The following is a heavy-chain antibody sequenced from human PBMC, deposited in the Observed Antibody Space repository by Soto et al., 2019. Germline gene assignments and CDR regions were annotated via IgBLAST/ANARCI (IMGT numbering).Heavy chain of an antibody. CDR2: FSYSGDT. CDR3: ARRKESAVYNGNNNWFDP. V-gene: IGHV4-59*08. CDR1: GDSITTYY. J-gene: IGHJ5*02. D-gene: IGHD5-12*01. Sequence: QVQLQESGPGLVKPSETLSLTCTVSGDSITTYYWNWIRQPPGKGLEWIGHFSYSGDTNYNPSLKSRVTRPIDTSKNQFSLKLSSVTAADTAVYFCARRKESAVYNGNNNWFDPGGQGTLVIVSS.